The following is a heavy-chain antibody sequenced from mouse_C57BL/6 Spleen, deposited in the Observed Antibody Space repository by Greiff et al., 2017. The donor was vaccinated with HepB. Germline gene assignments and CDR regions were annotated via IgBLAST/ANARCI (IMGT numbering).Heavy chain of an antibody. CDR2: IYPSDSET. J-gene: IGHJ4*01. CDR3: ARVGTGTSYAMDY. D-gene: IGHD4-1*01. Sequence: QVQLKQPGAELVRPGSSVKLSCKASGYTFTSYWMDWVKQRPGQGLEWIGNIYPSDSETHYNQKFKDKATLTVDKSSSTAYMQLSSLTSEDSAVYYCARVGTGTSYAMDYWGQGTSVTVSS. V-gene: IGHV1-61*01. CDR1: GYTFTSYW.